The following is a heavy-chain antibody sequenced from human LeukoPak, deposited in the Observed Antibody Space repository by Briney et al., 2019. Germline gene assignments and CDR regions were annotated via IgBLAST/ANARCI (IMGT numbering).Heavy chain of an antibody. CDR3: ARRKLDNWFDP. CDR2: ISAYNGNT. D-gene: IGHD6-13*01. Sequence: ASVKVSCKASGYTFTSYGISWVRPAPGQGLGWMGWISAYNGNTNYAQKLQSRVTMTTDTFTSTPYMELRSLRSDDTAVYYCARRKLDNWFDPWGQGTLVTVSS. V-gene: IGHV1-18*01. CDR1: GYTFTSYG. J-gene: IGHJ5*02.